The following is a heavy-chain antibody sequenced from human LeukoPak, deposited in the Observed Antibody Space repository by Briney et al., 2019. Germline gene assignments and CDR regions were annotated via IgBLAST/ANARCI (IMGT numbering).Heavy chain of an antibody. Sequence: GASVKVSCKASGGTFSSYAISWVRQAPGQGLEWMGRIIPIFGTANYAQKFQGRVTITTDESTSTAYVELSSLRSEDTAEYYCAARIAAAGHAEYFQHWGQGTLVTVSS. V-gene: IGHV1-69*05. CDR1: GGTFSSYA. D-gene: IGHD6-13*01. CDR3: AARIAAAGHAEYFQH. J-gene: IGHJ1*01. CDR2: IIPIFGTA.